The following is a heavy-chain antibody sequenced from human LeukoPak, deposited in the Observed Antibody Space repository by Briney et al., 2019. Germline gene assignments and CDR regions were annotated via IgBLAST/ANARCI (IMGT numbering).Heavy chain of an antibody. D-gene: IGHD5-18*01. J-gene: IGHJ4*02. CDR2: IYYSGST. Sequence: SETLSLTCTVSGGSISSYYWSWLRQPPGKGLEWIGHIYYSGSTNYNPSLKSRVTISIDTSKNQFSLRLSSVTAADTAVYYCARGAAGYSYGWGQGTLVTVSS. V-gene: IGHV4-59*01. CDR3: ARGAAGYSYG. CDR1: GGSISSYY.